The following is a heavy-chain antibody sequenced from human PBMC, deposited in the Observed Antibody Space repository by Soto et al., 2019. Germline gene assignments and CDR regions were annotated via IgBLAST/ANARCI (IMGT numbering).Heavy chain of an antibody. D-gene: IGHD2-15*01. CDR2: ISSSSSYI. Sequence: GGSLRLSCAASGFTFSSYSMNWVRQAPGKGLEWVSSISSSSSYIYYADSVKGRFTISRDNAKNSLYLQMNSLRAEDTAVYYCARAGPLGYCSGGSCPPPGSDAFDIWGQGTMVTVSS. V-gene: IGHV3-21*01. CDR3: ARAGPLGYCSGGSCPPPGSDAFDI. J-gene: IGHJ3*02. CDR1: GFTFSSYS.